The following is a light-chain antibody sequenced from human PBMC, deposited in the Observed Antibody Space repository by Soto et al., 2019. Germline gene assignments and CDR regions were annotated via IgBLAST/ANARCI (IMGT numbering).Light chain of an antibody. CDR3: QQYNYWPPIT. Sequence: EIVLTHSPATLSLSPGERATLSSRASQSVSSYFAWYQQKAGQAPRLLIYDAFNRANGIPARFSGSGSETDFTLTISSLQSQDFAVYYYQQYNYWPPITFGQGTRLEIK. V-gene: IGKV3-11*01. J-gene: IGKJ5*01. CDR2: DAF. CDR1: QSVSSY.